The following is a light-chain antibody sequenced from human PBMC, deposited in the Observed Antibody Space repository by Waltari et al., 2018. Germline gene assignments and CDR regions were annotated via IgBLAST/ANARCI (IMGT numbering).Light chain of an antibody. V-gene: IGKV3-11*01. CDR3: QQRSNWHT. CDR2: DAA. Sequence: ENVLTQSPATLSLFPGEAAPLSCRASQHVGNSLAWYQHKPGQAPRLLIYDAANRASGIPARFSGSGSGTDFTLTISSLEPDDFAVYYCQQRSNWHTFGQGTRLEIK. CDR1: QHVGNS. J-gene: IGKJ2*01.